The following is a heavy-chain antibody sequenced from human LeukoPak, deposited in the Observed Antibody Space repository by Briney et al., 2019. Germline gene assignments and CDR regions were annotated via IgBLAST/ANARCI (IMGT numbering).Heavy chain of an antibody. J-gene: IGHJ4*02. CDR2: ISSSSSYI. Sequence: PGGSLRLSCAASGFTFSSYSMNWVRQAPGQGLEWVSSISSSSSYIYSADSVKCRFTISRDNAKNALYLQMNSLRAEDTAVYHCARGATIRISYFDYWGQGTLVTVSS. V-gene: IGHV3-21*01. D-gene: IGHD5-12*01. CDR3: ARGATIRISYFDY. CDR1: GFTFSSYS.